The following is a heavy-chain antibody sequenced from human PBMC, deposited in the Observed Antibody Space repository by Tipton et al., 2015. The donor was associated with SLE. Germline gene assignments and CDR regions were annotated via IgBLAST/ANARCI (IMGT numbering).Heavy chain of an antibody. CDR2: ISGSSRYM. D-gene: IGHD6-13*01. V-gene: IGHV3-21*03. J-gene: IGHJ4*02. CDR3: ARDGIAAAGRNFDY. CDR1: GFTFSTYS. Sequence: SLRLSCAASGFTFSTYSMNWVRQAPGKGLEWVSSISGSSRYMYYADSVKGRFTISRDNAKNSLYLQRNSLRVEDTAIYYCARDGIAAAGRNFDYWGQGTLVTVSS.